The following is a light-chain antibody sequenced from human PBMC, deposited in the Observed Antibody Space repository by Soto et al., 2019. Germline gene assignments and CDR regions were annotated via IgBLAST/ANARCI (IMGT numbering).Light chain of an antibody. CDR3: QQYYGYPRT. Sequence: ASQMTQSPSSLSASVGDRVTITCRAGQDIGNKVGWFQQKPGQAPELLIYAAYNLQSGVPSRFSGSGSGTDFTLTISCLQSEDFATYYRQQYYGYPRTFGHGTKVDIK. CDR1: QDIGNK. J-gene: IGKJ1*01. V-gene: IGKV1-6*01. CDR2: AAY.